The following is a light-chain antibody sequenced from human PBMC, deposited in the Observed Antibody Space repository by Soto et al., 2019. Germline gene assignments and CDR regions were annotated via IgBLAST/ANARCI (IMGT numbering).Light chain of an antibody. Sequence: EIVLTQSLGTLSLSPGERATLSCRASQSISSNYLAWYQQKPGQAPRLLTYASSTRATGIPDRFSGSGSGTGFTLTISRLEPEDFGVYFCQQFGISPRTFGQGTKLEI. J-gene: IGKJ2*01. V-gene: IGKV3-20*01. CDR2: ASS. CDR3: QQFGISPRT. CDR1: QSISSNY.